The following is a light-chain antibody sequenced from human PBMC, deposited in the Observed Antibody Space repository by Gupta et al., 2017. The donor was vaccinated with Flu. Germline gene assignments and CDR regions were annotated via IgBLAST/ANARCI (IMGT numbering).Light chain of an antibody. CDR1: PSDVGGYNY. V-gene: IGLV2-14*01. Sequence: QPASVSGSPGQSITISCTGTPSDVGGYNYVSWYQQHPGKAPKLMIYEVSNRPSGVSYRFSGSKSGNTASLTISGLQVEDEADYYCSSHTSTSTLEVFGGGTKLTVL. CDR2: EVS. CDR3: SSHTSTSTLEV. J-gene: IGLJ3*02.